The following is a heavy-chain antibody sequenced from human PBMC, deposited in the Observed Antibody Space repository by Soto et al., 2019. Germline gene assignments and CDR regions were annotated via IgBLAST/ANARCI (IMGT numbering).Heavy chain of an antibody. D-gene: IGHD6-13*01. Sequence: QVQLVQSGAEVKQPGASVKVSCKTSGYNFMSHAIHWVRQAPGQGLEWMGWINAVSYNTKYSEKFQGRVTITRDTSARTAHMDLSSLTSEDTAVYYCARGTGSSWFDYWGQGTLVTVSS. CDR2: INAVSYNT. V-gene: IGHV1-3*01. CDR3: ARGTGSSWFDY. CDR1: GYNFMSHA. J-gene: IGHJ4*02.